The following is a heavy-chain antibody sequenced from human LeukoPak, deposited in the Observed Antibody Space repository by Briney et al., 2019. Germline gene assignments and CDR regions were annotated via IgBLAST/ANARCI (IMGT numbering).Heavy chain of an antibody. CDR1: GGSISSSSYY. CDR2: IYYSGST. CDR3: ARDLFYSSGWYVDY. D-gene: IGHD6-19*01. J-gene: IGHJ4*02. Sequence: RSSETLSLTCTVSGGSISSSSYYWGWIRQPPGKGLEWIGSIYYSGSTYYNPSLKSRVTISVDTSKNQFSLKLSSVTAADTAVYYCARDLFYSSGWYVDYWGQGTLVTVSS. V-gene: IGHV4-39*07.